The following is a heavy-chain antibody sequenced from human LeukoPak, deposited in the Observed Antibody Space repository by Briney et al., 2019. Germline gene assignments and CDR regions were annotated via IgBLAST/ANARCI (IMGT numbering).Heavy chain of an antibody. V-gene: IGHV3-30*02. CDR3: ARILSSAWGELGY. Sequence: PGGSLRLSCAASGFTFNSYGMHWVRQAPGKGLKWVAFIRSDGSNKYYADSVKGRFTISRDNSKNTLYLQMNSLRAEDTAVYYCARILSSAWGELGYWGQGTLVTVSS. CDR1: GFTFNSYG. J-gene: IGHJ4*02. D-gene: IGHD6-19*01. CDR2: IRSDGSNK.